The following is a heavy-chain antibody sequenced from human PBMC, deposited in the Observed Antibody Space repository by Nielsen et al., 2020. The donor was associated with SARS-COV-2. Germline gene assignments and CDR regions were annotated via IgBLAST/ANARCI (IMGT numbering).Heavy chain of an antibody. V-gene: IGHV4-30-4*01. J-gene: IGHJ4*02. CDR3: ASLPALNNYSDS. D-gene: IGHD2/OR15-2a*01. CDR1: GASISSSDSY. CDR2: IYYSGRT. Sequence: SETLSLTCTVSGASISSSDSYWTWIRQPPGKGLEWIGYIYYSGRTFYSPSLKSRVTISLDTSKNQLSLKLPSVTAADTAVYYCASLPALNNYSDSWGQGTLVTISS.